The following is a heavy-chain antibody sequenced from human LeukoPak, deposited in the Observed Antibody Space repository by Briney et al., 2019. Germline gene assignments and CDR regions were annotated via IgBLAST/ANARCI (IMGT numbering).Heavy chain of an antibody. Sequence: GESLKISCKGSGYSFTSYWIGWVRQMPGKGLEWMGIIYPGDSDTRYSPSFQGQVTISADKSISTAYLQWSSLKASDTAMYYCARPTTPSHCSSTSCSPWAFNYWGQGTLVTVSS. D-gene: IGHD2-2*01. V-gene: IGHV5-51*01. CDR3: ARPTTPSHCSSTSCSPWAFNY. J-gene: IGHJ4*02. CDR2: IYPGDSDT. CDR1: GYSFTSYW.